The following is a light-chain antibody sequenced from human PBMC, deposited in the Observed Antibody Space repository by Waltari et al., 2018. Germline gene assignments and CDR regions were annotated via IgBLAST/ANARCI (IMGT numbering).Light chain of an antibody. CDR2: EAR. CDR3: CSYGGSYTWV. Sequence: QSALTQPASVSGSPGQAINISCTGTNSDVGAYNLVSWYQQYPGRAPRLMIYEARNRPSGFSSRFSASKSGNTASLTISGLQADDEADYYCCSYGGSYTWVFGGGTKVTVL. J-gene: IGLJ3*02. CDR1: NSDVGAYNL. V-gene: IGLV2-23*01.